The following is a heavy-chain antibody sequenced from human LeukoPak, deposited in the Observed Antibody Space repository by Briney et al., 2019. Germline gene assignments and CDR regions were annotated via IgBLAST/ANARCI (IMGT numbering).Heavy chain of an antibody. Sequence: SETLSLTCTVSGGSISSSTYCWGWIRQPPGKGLEWIGSICYSGSTFYNPSLKSRVTLSVDTSKNQFSLKLSSVTAADTAVYYCARGYGSGSYPHDNWGQGTLVTVSS. CDR1: GGSISSSTYC. D-gene: IGHD3-10*01. J-gene: IGHJ4*02. CDR2: ICYSGST. CDR3: ARGYGSGSYPHDN. V-gene: IGHV4-39*01.